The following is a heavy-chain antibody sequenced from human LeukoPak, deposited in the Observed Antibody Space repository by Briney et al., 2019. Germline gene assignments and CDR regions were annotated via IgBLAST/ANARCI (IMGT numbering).Heavy chain of an antibody. CDR3: ARAVYGFDAFDS. CDR1: GFTFRSYS. Sequence: PGGSLRLSCAASGFTFRSYSMNWVRQAPGKGLEWVSSISSSSSYIYYADSVKGRFTISRDNAKNSLYLQMNSLRAEDTAVYYCARAVYGFDAFDSGGQGTMVTVSS. CDR2: ISSSSSYI. J-gene: IGHJ3*02. V-gene: IGHV3-21*01. D-gene: IGHD5/OR15-5a*01.